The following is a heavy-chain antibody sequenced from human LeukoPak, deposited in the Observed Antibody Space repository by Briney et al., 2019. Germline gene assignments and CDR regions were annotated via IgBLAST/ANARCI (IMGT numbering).Heavy chain of an antibody. CDR2: INPTGGST. Sequence: ASVKVSCKASGYTFSSFYMHWVRQAPEQGLEWMGIINPTGGSTSYAQKFQGRVTMTTDTSTSTVYMELSSLRSEDTAVYYCARDHSTGGNWGQGTLVTVSS. CDR3: ARDHSTGGN. J-gene: IGHJ4*02. V-gene: IGHV1-46*01. D-gene: IGHD2-8*02. CDR1: GYTFSSFY.